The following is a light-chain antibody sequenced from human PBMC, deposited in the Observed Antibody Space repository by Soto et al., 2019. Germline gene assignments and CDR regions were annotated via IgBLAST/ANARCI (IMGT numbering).Light chain of an antibody. CDR1: QSVSSN. CDR2: GAS. CDR3: QQYNNWPLT. Sequence: EIVMTQSPATLSVSPGERATLSCRASQSVSSNLAWYQQKPGQAPRLLIYGASTRATGIPARFSGSGSGTEFTLTISSLQSEDCAVYYCQQYNNWPLTFGQGTQVDIK. J-gene: IGKJ1*01. V-gene: IGKV3-15*01.